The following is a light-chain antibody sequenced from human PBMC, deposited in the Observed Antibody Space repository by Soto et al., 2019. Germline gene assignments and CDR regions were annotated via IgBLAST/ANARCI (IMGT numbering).Light chain of an antibody. CDR3: KSYDNIMNGYV. Sequence: QSVLTQPPSVSGAPGQTVTISCTASTSNIGASYDVHWYQQLPGSAPNLLIYRDTQRPSGIPNRFSGSRFGTSASLAIFGLPPRDEADYYCKSYDNIMNGYVFGTGTKVTVL. CDR2: RDT. V-gene: IGLV1-40*01. CDR1: TSNIGASYD. J-gene: IGLJ1*01.